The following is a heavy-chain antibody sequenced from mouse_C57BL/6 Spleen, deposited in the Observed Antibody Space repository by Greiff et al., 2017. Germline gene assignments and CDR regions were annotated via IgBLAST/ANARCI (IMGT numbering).Heavy chain of an antibody. CDR3: ARGEAFAY. Sequence: QVQLQQSGAELVRPGTSVKVSCKASGYAFTNYLIEWVKQRPGQGLEWIGVINPGSGGTNYNEKFKGKATLTADKSSSTAYMQLSSLTSEDSAVYFCARGEAFAYWGQGTLVTVSA. V-gene: IGHV1-54*01. J-gene: IGHJ3*01. CDR2: INPGSGGT. CDR1: GYAFTNYL.